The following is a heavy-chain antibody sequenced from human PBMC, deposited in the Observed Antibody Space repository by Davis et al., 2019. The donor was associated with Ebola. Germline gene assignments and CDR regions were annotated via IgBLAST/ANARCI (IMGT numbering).Heavy chain of an antibody. J-gene: IGHJ4*02. CDR3: AKVVLQLWETFDY. V-gene: IGHV3-23*01. CDR2: ISGSGGST. Sequence: GESLKISCAASGFTFSSYAMSWVRQAPGKGLEWVSAISGSGGSTYYADSVKGRFTISRDNSKNTLYLQMNSLRAEDTAVYYGAKVVLQLWETFDYWGQGTLVTVSS. CDR1: GFTFSSYA. D-gene: IGHD5-18*01.